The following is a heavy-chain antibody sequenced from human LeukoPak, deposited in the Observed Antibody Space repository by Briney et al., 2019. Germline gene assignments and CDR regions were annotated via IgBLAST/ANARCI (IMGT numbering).Heavy chain of an antibody. V-gene: IGHV3-48*03. CDR2: ISTSGSTI. D-gene: IGHD6-6*01. CDR1: GFIFSNYE. CDR3: ARESFAARWD. J-gene: IGHJ4*02. Sequence: GGSLRLSCEASGFIFSNYEMNWVRQAPGKGLEWVSYISTSGSTIYYADSVKGRFTISRDNAKNSLYLQMNSLTAEDTAVYYCARESFAARWDWGQGTLVTVSS.